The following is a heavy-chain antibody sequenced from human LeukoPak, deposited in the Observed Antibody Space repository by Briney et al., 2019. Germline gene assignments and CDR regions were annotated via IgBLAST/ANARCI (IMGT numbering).Heavy chain of an antibody. V-gene: IGHV3-21*01. J-gene: IGHJ4*02. CDR3: AKDQEPTIFGVVIIVGIDY. CDR2: ISSSSSYI. CDR1: GFTFSSYS. Sequence: GGSLRLSCAASGFTFSSYSMNWVRQAPGKGLEWVSSISSSSSYIYYADSVKGRFTISRDNAKNSLYLQMNSLRAEDTAVYYCAKDQEPTIFGVVIIVGIDYWGQGTLVTVSS. D-gene: IGHD3-3*01.